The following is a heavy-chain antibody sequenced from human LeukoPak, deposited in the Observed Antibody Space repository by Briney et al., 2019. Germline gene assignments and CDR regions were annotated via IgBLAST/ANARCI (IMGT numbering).Heavy chain of an antibody. D-gene: IGHD6-6*01. CDR3: ARSGSSSPGDWFDP. CDR1: GYSFTSYG. V-gene: IGHV1-18*01. CDR2: ISAYNGNT. J-gene: IGHJ5*02. Sequence: ASGNVSCKASGYSFTSYGISWVRQAPGQGLEWMGWISAYNGNTNYAQKLQGRVTMTTDTSTSTAYMELRSLRSDDTAVYYCARSGSSSPGDWFDPWGQGTLVTVSS.